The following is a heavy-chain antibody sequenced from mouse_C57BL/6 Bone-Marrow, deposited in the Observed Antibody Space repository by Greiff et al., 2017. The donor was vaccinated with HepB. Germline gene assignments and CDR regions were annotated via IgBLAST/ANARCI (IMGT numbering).Heavy chain of an antibody. Sequence: EVMLVESGGGLVQPGGSLKLSCAASGFTFSDYYMYWVRQTPEKRLEWVAYISNGGSSTYYPDTVKGRFTISRDNAKNTLYLQMSRLKSEDTAMYYCARSGYYYAMDYWGQGTSVTVSS. J-gene: IGHJ4*01. CDR1: GFTFSDYY. CDR3: ARSGYYYAMDY. D-gene: IGHD4-1*01. V-gene: IGHV5-12*01. CDR2: ISNGGSST.